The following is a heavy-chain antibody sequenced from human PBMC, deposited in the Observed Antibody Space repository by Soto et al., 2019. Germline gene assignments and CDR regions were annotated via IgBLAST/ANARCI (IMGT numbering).Heavy chain of an antibody. J-gene: IGHJ4*02. CDR1: GASVSSGLYF. V-gene: IGHV4-31*03. D-gene: IGHD6-25*01. CDR3: VRGSDPYKCGF. CDR2: VRPNGNI. Sequence: QVQLQESGPGLVKPSQTLSLTCTVSGASVSSGLYFWNWIRQLPGKGLQWLGHVRPNGNIYYNPSLQSRFTMSMDTSNNQGSLQLNSVTVADTAVYYCVRGSDPYKCGFWGQGALVTVSS.